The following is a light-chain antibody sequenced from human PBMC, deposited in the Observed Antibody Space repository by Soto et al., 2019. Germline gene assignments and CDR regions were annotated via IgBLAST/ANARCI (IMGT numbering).Light chain of an antibody. CDR3: QQYNNWWT. CDR2: AAS. J-gene: IGKJ1*01. V-gene: IGKV1-39*01. Sequence: QFTQSPSSLSASAGDRGTITCRASRTITMYLNWYQQKSGQAPKLLINAASTLRSGVPSRFSGSGSGTEFTLTISSLQSEDFAVYYCQQYNNWWTFGQGTKVDIK. CDR1: RTITMY.